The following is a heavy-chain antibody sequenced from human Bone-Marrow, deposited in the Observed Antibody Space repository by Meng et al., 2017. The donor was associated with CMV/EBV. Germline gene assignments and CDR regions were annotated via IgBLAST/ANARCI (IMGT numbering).Heavy chain of an antibody. CDR3: ARQEGGYCSSTSCANWYDP. CDR1: GGSISSSSYY. V-gene: IGHV4-39*01. CDR2: IYYSGST. J-gene: IGHJ5*02. D-gene: IGHD2-2*01. Sequence: SETLSLTCTVSGGSISSSSYYWGWIRQPPGKGLEWIGSIYYSGSTYYNPSLKSRVTISVDTSKNQFSLKLSSVTAADTAVYYCARQEGGYCSSTSCANWYDPCGQRTLVVVSS.